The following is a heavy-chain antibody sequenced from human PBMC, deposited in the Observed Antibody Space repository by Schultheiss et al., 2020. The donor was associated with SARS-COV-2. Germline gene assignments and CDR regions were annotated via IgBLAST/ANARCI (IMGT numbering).Heavy chain of an antibody. D-gene: IGHD3-10*01. V-gene: IGHV3-21*04. CDR2: ISSSSSYI. Sequence: GGSLRLSCAASGFTFSSYSMNWVRQAPGKGLEWVSSISSSSSYIYYADSVKGRFTISRDNAKNSLYLQMNSLRAEDTALYYCARDSAPYGSGSNGMDVWGQGTTVTVSS. CDR1: GFTFSSYS. CDR3: ARDSAPYGSGSNGMDV. J-gene: IGHJ6*02.